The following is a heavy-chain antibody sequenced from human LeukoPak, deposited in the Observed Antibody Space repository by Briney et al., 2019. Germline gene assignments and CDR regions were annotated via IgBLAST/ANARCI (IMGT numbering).Heavy chain of an antibody. V-gene: IGHV3-53*01. J-gene: IGHJ4*02. Sequence: PGGSLRLSCAASGLTVSSHYMSWVRQAPRPGLEWVSVMYPGGSTYYADSVKGRFTISRDNSKNTVFLRMSSLRAEDTAIYFCAACPHGPDYSHHWGQGTPVTISS. CDR2: MYPGGST. CDR3: AACPHGPDYSHH. D-gene: IGHD2-2*01. CDR1: GLTVSSHY.